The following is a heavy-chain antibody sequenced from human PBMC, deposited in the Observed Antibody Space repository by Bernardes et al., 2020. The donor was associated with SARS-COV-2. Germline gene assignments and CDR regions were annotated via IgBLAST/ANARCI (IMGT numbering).Heavy chain of an antibody. CDR3: AKDYSVIGQAVYYYGLDV. Sequence: GSLSLSCAASGFTFSSYAMSWVRPAPGKGLEWVSTISGSGDATYYADSVKGRFTISRDNSKNTLYLQMNSLRAEDTAVYYCAKDYSVIGQAVYYYGLDVWGQGTTVTVSS. CDR2: ISGSGDAT. V-gene: IGHV3-23*01. D-gene: IGHD4-4*01. CDR1: GFTFSSYA. J-gene: IGHJ6*02.